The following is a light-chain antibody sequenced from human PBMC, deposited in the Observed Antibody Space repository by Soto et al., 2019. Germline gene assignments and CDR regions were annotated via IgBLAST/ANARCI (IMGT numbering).Light chain of an antibody. J-gene: IGLJ3*02. Sequence: QSALAQPASVSRSPGPSVTISCTGTIIDVGGYNYVSWYQHHPGKAPKLMIYEVSYRPSGVSNRFSGSKSGNTASLTISGLQAEDEADYYCNSYTSGSTLFGGGTQLTVL. V-gene: IGLV2-14*01. CDR1: IIDVGGYNY. CDR2: EVS. CDR3: NSYTSGSTL.